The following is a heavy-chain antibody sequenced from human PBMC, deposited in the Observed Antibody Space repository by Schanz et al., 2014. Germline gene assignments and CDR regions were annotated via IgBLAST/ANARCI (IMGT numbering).Heavy chain of an antibody. D-gene: IGHD5-12*01. CDR3: ARGGYSGYDSADY. CDR1: GFTMSSYA. Sequence: QVQLVESGGGVVQPGGSLRLSCAGSGFTMSSYAMHWVRQAPGKGPEWVTVVFSDGSNEYSADSVKGRFTISRDTSKNTLYLHMNSLRPEDTAVYFCARGGYSGYDSADYWGQGTLVIVSS. CDR2: VFSDGSNE. V-gene: IGHV3-30*04. J-gene: IGHJ4*02.